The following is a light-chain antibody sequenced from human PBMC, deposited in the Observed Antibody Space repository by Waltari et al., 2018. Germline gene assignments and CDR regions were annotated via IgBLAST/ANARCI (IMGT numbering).Light chain of an antibody. Sequence: SYELTQTPSVSVSPGQTARITCSGQYLPRQYSYWFQQKSGPAPRLVIYEDTKRPSGIPERFSGSSSGTVATLTITGAQVDDEADYYCYSSDSTGLRVFGGGTTVVVL. CDR1: YLPRQY. CDR2: EDT. CDR3: YSSDSTGLRV. J-gene: IGLJ1*01. V-gene: IGLV3-10*01.